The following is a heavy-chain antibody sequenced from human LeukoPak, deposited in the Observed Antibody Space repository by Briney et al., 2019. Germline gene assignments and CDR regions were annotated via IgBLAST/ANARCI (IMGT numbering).Heavy chain of an antibody. V-gene: IGHV4-31*03. D-gene: IGHD2-2*01. Sequence: KPSETLSLTCTVSGGSISSGGYYWSWIRQHPGKGLEWIGYIYYSGSTYYNPSLKSRVTISVDTSKNQFSLKLSSVTAADTAVYYCARHYRVCSSTSCYPTNWFDPWGQGTLVTVSS. CDR2: IYYSGST. CDR3: ARHYRVCSSTSCYPTNWFDP. J-gene: IGHJ5*02. CDR1: GGSISSGGYY.